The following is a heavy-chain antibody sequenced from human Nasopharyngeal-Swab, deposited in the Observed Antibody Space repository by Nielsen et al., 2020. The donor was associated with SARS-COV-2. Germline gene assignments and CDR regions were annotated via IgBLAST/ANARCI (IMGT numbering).Heavy chain of an antibody. CDR3: ARPFGSYCSSTSCYPGGYYYGMDV. Sequence: ASVKVSCKASGYTFTSYGISWVRQAPGQGLDWMGWISAYNGNTNYAQKLQGRVTMTTDTSTSTAYMELRSLRSDDTAVYYCARPFGSYCSSTSCYPGGYYYGMDVWGQGTTVTVSS. V-gene: IGHV1-18*01. J-gene: IGHJ6*02. D-gene: IGHD2-2*01. CDR1: GYTFTSYG. CDR2: ISAYNGNT.